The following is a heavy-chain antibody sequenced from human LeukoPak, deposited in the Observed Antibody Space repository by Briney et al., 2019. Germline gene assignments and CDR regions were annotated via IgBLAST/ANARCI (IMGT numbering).Heavy chain of an antibody. D-gene: IGHD6-13*01. CDR2: IDPGESHA. J-gene: IGHJ4*02. CDR3: ARHGVGAGLAAAYI. Sequence: GASLQISCKGSGYNFSNYGIGWVRQVPGKGVEWMGLIDPGESHAIYSPSFQGQVTISADKSISAAYLQWSSLKASDTAMYYCARHGVGAGLAAAYIWGQGTLLTVSS. CDR1: GYNFSNYG. V-gene: IGHV5-51*01.